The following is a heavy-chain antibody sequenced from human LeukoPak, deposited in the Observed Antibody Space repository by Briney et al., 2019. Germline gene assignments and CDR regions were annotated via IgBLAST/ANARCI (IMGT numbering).Heavy chain of an antibody. CDR1: GFTFSSYA. D-gene: IGHD6-13*01. Sequence: QPGGSLRLSCAASGFTFSSYAMSWVRQAPGKGLEWVSAISGSGGTTYYADSVMGRFTISRDNSKNTLYLQMNSLRAEDTAVCYCAKDYLLQQLILEGWFDPWGQGTLVTVSS. CDR3: AKDYLLQQLILEGWFDP. J-gene: IGHJ5*02. V-gene: IGHV3-23*01. CDR2: ISGSGGTT.